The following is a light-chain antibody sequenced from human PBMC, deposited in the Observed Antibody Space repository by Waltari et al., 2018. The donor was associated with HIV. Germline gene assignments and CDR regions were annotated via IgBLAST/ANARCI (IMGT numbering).Light chain of an antibody. CDR2: VRN. V-gene: IGLV1-51*01. Sequence: QSVLTQPPSVSAAPGQRVTISCSGTSPNIGTNGVSWYQQVPGTAPKLLIYVRNNRFPGISDRFSGSQSGTSATLGISGLHTGDEADYYCGTWDDKLSAGVFGGGTKLTVL. CDR1: SPNIGTNG. CDR3: GTWDDKLSAGV. J-gene: IGLJ2*01.